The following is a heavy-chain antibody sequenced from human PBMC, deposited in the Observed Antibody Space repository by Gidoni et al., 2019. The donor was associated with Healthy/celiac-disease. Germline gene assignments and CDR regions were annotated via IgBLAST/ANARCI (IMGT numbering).Heavy chain of an antibody. D-gene: IGHD4-17*01. CDR2: ISGSGGST. Sequence: EVQLLESGGGLVQPGGSLRLSCAASGVTFSSYAMSWVRQAPGTGLEWVSAISGSGGSTYYADSVKGRFTISRDNSKNTLYLQMNSLRAEDTAVYYCAKVNGGQYYFDYWGQGTLVTVSS. CDR1: GVTFSSYA. CDR3: AKVNGGQYYFDY. V-gene: IGHV3-23*01. J-gene: IGHJ4*02.